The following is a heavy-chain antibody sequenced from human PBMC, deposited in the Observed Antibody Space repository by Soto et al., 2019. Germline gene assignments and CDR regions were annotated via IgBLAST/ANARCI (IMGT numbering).Heavy chain of an antibody. Sequence: GGSLRLSCAASGFNFSTCAMNWVRQAPGKGLEWVSAISGSGGNTYYADSVKGRFTISRDNSKNTLYLQMNSLRAEDTAVYFCAKGNIVVVPAADFDYWGQGALVTVSS. CDR2: ISGSGGNT. CDR1: GFNFSTCA. CDR3: AKGNIVVVPAADFDY. V-gene: IGHV3-23*01. D-gene: IGHD2-2*01. J-gene: IGHJ4*02.